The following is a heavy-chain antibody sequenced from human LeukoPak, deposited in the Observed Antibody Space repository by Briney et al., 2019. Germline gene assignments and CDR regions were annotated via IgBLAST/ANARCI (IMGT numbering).Heavy chain of an antibody. Sequence: SSETLSLTGTVSGGSISSGDYYWSWIRQPPGTGLEWIGYIYYSGSTYYNPSLKSRVTISVDTSKNQFSLKLSSVTAADTAVYYCARDRYYGSGSYRDYYGMDVWGQGTTVTVSS. CDR3: ARDRYYGSGSYRDYYGMDV. V-gene: IGHV4-30-4*01. CDR2: IYYSGST. J-gene: IGHJ6*02. CDR1: GGSISSGDYY. D-gene: IGHD3-10*01.